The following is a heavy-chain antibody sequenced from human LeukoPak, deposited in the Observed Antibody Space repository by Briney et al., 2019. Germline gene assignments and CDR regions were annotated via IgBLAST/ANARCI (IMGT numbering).Heavy chain of an antibody. CDR2: IPPSGNT. V-gene: IGHV4-31*03. Sequence: SETLSLTCSVSGCSISSGDYYWSWIRQHPGKGLEWIGSIPPSGNTYYNPSLKSRVTISVDTSNNQFCVMLMSVTAAAPAVYYCERNFDSYNAFDIWGRGAMVTVSS. CDR1: GCSISSGDYY. J-gene: IGHJ3*02. D-gene: IGHD3-22*01. CDR3: ERNFDSYNAFDI.